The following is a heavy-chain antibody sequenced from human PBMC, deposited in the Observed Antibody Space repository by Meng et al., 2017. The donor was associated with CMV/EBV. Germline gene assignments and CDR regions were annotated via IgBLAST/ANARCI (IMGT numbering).Heavy chain of an antibody. V-gene: IGHV1-2*02. CDR2: INPNSGGT. D-gene: IGHD3-3*01. CDR3: ARVARYYDFWSGYYKPWFDP. CDR1: GYTFTGYY. J-gene: IGHJ5*02. Sequence: QAPLVQAGAEVKKPGASVKVSCKASGYTFTGYYMHWVRQAPGQGLEWMGWINPNSGGTNYAQKFQGRVTMTRDTSISTAYMELSRLRSDDTAVYYCARVARYYDFWSGYYKPWFDPWGQGTLVTVSS.